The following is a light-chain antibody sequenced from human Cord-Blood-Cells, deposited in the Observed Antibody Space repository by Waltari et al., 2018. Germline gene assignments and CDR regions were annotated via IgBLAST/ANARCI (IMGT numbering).Light chain of an antibody. V-gene: IGLV2-11*01. CDR3: CSYAGSYTVV. Sequence: QAALTQPSSVSGSPGQSLTISGTGPSSAVGGHNYVYWYQQPPCQTPKLMIYDVSKRPSGVPDRFSASKSGNTASLTISGLQAEDEADYYCCSYAGSYTVVFGGGTELTVL. CDR1: SSAVGGHNY. CDR2: DVS. J-gene: IGLJ2*01.